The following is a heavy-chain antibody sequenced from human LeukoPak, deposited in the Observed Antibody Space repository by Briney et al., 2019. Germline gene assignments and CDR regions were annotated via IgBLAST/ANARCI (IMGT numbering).Heavy chain of an antibody. V-gene: IGHV3-7*04. CDR2: IKQDGSEK. CDR1: EFPFSNSW. D-gene: IGHD4-23*01. Sequence: GSLRLSCAASEFPFSNSWMTWVRQAPGRGLEWVANIKQDGSEKYYVDSVKGRFTISRDNAKNSLYLQMNSLRAEDTAVYYCARGYGGTSDSWGQGTLVAVSS. CDR3: ARGYGGTSDS. J-gene: IGHJ4*02.